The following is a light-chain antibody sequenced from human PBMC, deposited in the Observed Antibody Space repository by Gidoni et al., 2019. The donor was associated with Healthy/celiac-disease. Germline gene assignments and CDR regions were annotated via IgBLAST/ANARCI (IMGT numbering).Light chain of an antibody. V-gene: IGKV1-33*01. CDR3: QQNDNLPPT. CDR1: QYISNY. J-gene: IGKJ4*01. CDR2: DAS. Sequence: DFQMTQSPSSLSASVGDRVTITCQASQYISNYLNWYQQKPGKAPKLLIYDASNLERGVPSRFNGSGSGTDFTFTISSLQPEDIATYYCQQNDNLPPTFGGGTKVEIK.